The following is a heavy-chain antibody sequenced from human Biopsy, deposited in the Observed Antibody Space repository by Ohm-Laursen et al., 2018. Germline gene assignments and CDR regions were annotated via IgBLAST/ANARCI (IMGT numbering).Heavy chain of an antibody. D-gene: IGHD3-16*01. V-gene: IGHV1-2*02. CDR3: ARDIMNRIAGLVARSDVFDV. Sequence: ASVKVSCKGSGYAVNDYFLHWLRQAPGQGPEWMGWISPNSGGTNYAQKFQGRVTMTTDTSTSTVYLELRRLISDDTAVSYCARDIMNRIAGLVARSDVFDVWGQGTLVTVSS. CDR2: ISPNSGGT. CDR1: GYAVNDYF. J-gene: IGHJ3*01.